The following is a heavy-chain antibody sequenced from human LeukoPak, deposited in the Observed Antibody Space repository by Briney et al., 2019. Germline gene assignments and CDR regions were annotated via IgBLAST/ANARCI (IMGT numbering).Heavy chain of an antibody. CDR1: GFTFDDYA. CDR3: AKESSSGYYFDY. V-gene: IGHV3-9*03. Sequence: GRSLRLSCAASGFTFDDYAMHWVRQAPGKGLELVSGISWNSGSIGYADSVKGRFTISRDNAKNSLYLQMNSLRAEDMALYYCAKESSSGYYFDYWGQGTLLTVSS. D-gene: IGHD6-19*01. CDR2: ISWNSGSI. J-gene: IGHJ4*02.